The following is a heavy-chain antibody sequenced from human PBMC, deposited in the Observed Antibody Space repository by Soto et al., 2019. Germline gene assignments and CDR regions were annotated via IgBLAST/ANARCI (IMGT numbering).Heavy chain of an antibody. CDR1: GFPFSFYS. Sequence: QVQLVESGGGVVQPGRSLRLSCAASGFPFSFYSMHWVRQGPGKGLKWVAVISDDGTNKYYADSVKGRFTISRDNSNNALYLQMNSLRAEDTAVYYCAREGGIGGRPGYYNFYGLDVWGQGTTVTVTS. CDR2: ISDDGTNK. J-gene: IGHJ6*02. V-gene: IGHV3-30-3*01. D-gene: IGHD1-26*01. CDR3: AREGGIGGRPGYYNFYGLDV.